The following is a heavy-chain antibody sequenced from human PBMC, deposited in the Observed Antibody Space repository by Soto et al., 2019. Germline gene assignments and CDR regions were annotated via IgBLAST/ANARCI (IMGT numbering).Heavy chain of an antibody. CDR2: LGGIGA. J-gene: IGHJ4*02. V-gene: IGHV3-23*01. CDR3: AKDLTTHDY. CDR1: GFTFSNHA. Sequence: GGSLRLSCVGSGFTFSNHAMTWVRQAPGKGLEWVSTLGGIGAYYADSVKGRFTISRDDSKNTVYLQMNGLRAEDTAIYYCAKDLTTHDYWGQGTVVTVSS.